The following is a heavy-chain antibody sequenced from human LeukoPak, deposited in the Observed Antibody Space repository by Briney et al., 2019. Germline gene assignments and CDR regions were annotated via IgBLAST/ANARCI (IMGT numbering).Heavy chain of an antibody. J-gene: IGHJ5*02. CDR2: MYHSGSP. V-gene: IGHV4-59*01. D-gene: IGHD3-22*01. CDR3: AGGGHYDTSGYYAVVDL. CDR1: GASISSYY. Sequence: PSETLSLTCSVSGASISSYYWSWIRQPPGKGPEWIGDMYHSGSPNYNPSLYSRLTISIDTSNSQFSLRLTSVTAADTAVYYCAGGGHYDTSGYYAVVDLWGQGTLVTVSS.